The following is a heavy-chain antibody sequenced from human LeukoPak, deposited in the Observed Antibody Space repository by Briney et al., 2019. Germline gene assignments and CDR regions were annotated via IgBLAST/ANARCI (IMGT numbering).Heavy chain of an antibody. CDR1: GFTVSSNY. CDR3: ARESSSGYYLSY. J-gene: IGHJ4*02. CDR2: IYSGGRT. D-gene: IGHD3-22*01. Sequence: RGSLRLSCAASGFTVSSNYMSWVRQAPGKGLEWVSVIYSGGRTYYADSVKGRFTISGDNSKNTLYLQMNSLRAEDTAVYYCARESSSGYYLSYWGQGTLVTVSS. V-gene: IGHV3-66*01.